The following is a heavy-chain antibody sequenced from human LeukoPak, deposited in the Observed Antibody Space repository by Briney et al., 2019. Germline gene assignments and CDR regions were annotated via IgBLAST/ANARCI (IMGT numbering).Heavy chain of an antibody. Sequence: SGTLSLTCGVSGGSIRSSNWWSWVRQPPGKGLEWIGEIFHSGSINYNPSLKSRVTISVDKSKNQFSLKLASVTAADTAIYYCAKGAGGFSYYNWFDPWGQGTLVTVSS. D-gene: IGHD5-18*01. J-gene: IGHJ5*02. CDR2: IFHSGSI. V-gene: IGHV4-4*02. CDR1: GGSIRSSNW. CDR3: AKGAGGFSYYNWFDP.